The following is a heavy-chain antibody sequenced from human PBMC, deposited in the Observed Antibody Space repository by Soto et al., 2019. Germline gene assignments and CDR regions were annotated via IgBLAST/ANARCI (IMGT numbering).Heavy chain of an antibody. D-gene: IGHD3-22*01. CDR2: IYYSGST. CDR1: GGSISSGDYY. CDR3: ARGPPWDYNDSTFASAFDI. Sequence: SETLSLTCTVSGGSISSGDYYWSWIRQPPGKGLEWIGYIYYSGSTYYNPSLKSRVTISVDTTKNQFSLKLSSVTAADTAVYYCARGPPWDYNDSTFASAFDIWGQGTMVTVSS. J-gene: IGHJ3*02. V-gene: IGHV4-30-4*01.